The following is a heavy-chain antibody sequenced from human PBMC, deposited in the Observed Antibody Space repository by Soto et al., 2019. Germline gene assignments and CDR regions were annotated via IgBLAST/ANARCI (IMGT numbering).Heavy chain of an antibody. CDR3: ARGLAAAGTTPYYYYYYGMDV. CDR2: IIPIFGTA. D-gene: IGHD6-13*01. Sequence: SVKVSCKASGGTFSSYAISWVRQAPGQGLEWMGGIIPIFGTANYAQKFQGRVTITADESTSTAYMELSSLRSGDTAVYYCARGLAAAGTTPYYYYYYGMDVWGQGTTVTVSS. CDR1: GGTFSSYA. J-gene: IGHJ6*02. V-gene: IGHV1-69*13.